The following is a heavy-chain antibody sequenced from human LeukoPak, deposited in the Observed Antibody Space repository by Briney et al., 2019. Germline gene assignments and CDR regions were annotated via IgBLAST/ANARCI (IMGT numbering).Heavy chain of an antibody. D-gene: IGHD1-26*01. V-gene: IGHV3-48*03. CDR2: ITSDANTI. Sequence: PGGSLRLSCAASGFTFSPYEMNWVRQAPGKGLEWISYITSDANTIYYADSVKGRFTISRDNAKNSLYLQMNSLRAEDTAVYYCARFFLSGGSDSFDIWGQGTMVTVPS. J-gene: IGHJ3*02. CDR1: GFTFSPYE. CDR3: ARFFLSGGSDSFDI.